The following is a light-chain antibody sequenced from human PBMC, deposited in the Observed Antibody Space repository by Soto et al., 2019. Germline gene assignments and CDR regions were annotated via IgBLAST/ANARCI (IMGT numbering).Light chain of an antibody. Sequence: DIQMTQSPSTLSASVGDRATITCRASQSINSWLAWFQQKPGKAPKLLIYRASSLQSGVPSRFSGSGSETEFTLTISSLQPDDFATDFCQQYHFYSWTFGQGPKVDIK. CDR1: QSINSW. CDR3: QQYHFYSWT. V-gene: IGKV1-5*03. CDR2: RAS. J-gene: IGKJ1*01.